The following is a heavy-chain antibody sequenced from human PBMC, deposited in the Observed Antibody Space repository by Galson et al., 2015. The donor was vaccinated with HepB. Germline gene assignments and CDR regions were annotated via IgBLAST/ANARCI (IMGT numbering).Heavy chain of an antibody. V-gene: IGHV6-1*01. CDR2: TYYRSKWYS. CDR1: GDSVSSNSAA. D-gene: IGHD7-27*01. CDR3: ARAWGSYWYFDL. Sequence: CAISGDSVSSNSAAWYWFRQSPSRGLEWLGRTYYRSKWYSDSAQFVRSRIVINPDTSKNQFSLHLNSVTPEDTALYYCARAWGSYWYFDLWGRGTLVTVSS. J-gene: IGHJ2*01.